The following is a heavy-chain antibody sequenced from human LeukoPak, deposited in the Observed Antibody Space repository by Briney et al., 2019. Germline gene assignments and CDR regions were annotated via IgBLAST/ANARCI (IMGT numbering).Heavy chain of an antibody. CDR1: GYTFTDYF. CDR2: IIADSGGT. Sequence: GASVKVSCKASGYTFTDYFIHWVRQAPGQGLEWMGWIIADSGGTNYAQKFQGRVTMTRDTSISTAYMELSGLRSDDTAVYYCATITLVQGVTRFNEYFQHWGQGSLVTVSS. J-gene: IGHJ1*01. D-gene: IGHD3-10*01. CDR3: ATITLVQGVTRFNEYFQH. V-gene: IGHV1-2*02.